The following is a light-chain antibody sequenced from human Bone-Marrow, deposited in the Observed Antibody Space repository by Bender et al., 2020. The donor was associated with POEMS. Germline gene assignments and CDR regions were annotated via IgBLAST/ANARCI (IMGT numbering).Light chain of an antibody. V-gene: IGLV1-44*01. J-gene: IGLJ3*02. CDR2: NTN. CDR1: SSNIVTNP. CDR3: GTWDSSLSGGV. Sequence: SVLTQPPSASGTPGQRVIISCSGSSSNIVTNPVNWYQHLPGTAPKVLIYNTNQRPSGVPDRFSGSKSGTSASLAISALQSEDEGDYYCGTWDSSLSGGVFGGGTKVTVL.